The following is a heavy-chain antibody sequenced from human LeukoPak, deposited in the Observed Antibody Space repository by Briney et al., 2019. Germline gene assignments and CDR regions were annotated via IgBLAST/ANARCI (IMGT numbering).Heavy chain of an antibody. CDR2: IWYDGSNK. CDR1: GFTLSSYG. V-gene: IGHV3-33*01. J-gene: IGHJ5*02. Sequence: PGGSLRLSGAASGFTLSSYGMRWVRQAPGKGLEWVAVIWYDGSNKYYADSVQGRFTISRDHSKNTLYLQMDSLRAEDTAVYYCASNAVVAAAFNWFDPWGQGTLLTVPS. CDR3: ASNAVVAAAFNWFDP. D-gene: IGHD6-13*01.